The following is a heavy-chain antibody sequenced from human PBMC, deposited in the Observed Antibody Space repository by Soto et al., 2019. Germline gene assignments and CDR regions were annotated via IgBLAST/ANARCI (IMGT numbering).Heavy chain of an antibody. CDR2: IVVGSGNT. V-gene: IGHV1-58*01. Sequence: GASVKVSCKASGFTFPSSAVQWVRQARGQRLEWIGWIVVGSGNTNSAQKFQERVTFTRDMSTSTVYMELTGLKLEDTAVYYCAADDMTTFIWGQGTLVTVSS. D-gene: IGHD1-1*01. J-gene: IGHJ4*02. CDR3: AADDMTTFI. CDR1: GFTFPSSA.